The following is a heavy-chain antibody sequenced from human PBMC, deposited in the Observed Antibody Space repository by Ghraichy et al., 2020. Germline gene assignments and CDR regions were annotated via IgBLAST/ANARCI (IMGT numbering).Heavy chain of an antibody. CDR3: AREVVPAAKSGAFDI. D-gene: IGHD2-2*01. J-gene: IGHJ3*02. CDR2: IYYSGST. V-gene: IGHV4-59*01. CDR1: GGSISSYY. Sequence: SQTLSLTCTVSGGSISSYYWSWIRQPPGKGLEWIGYIYYSGSTNYNPSLKSRVTISVDTSKNHFSLKLSSVTAADTAVYYCAREVVPAAKSGAFDIWGQGTMVTVSS.